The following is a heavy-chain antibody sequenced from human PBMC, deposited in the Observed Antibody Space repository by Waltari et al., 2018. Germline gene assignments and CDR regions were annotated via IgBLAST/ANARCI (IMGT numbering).Heavy chain of an antibody. Sequence: GGVVQPGRSLRLSCAASGVTFHNYDMHWVRQARGKGLEWVADISFDSNNKYYTDSVKGRFTISRDNSKNMLYLEMNSLGTEDTALYYCASVADTGYKTNWGQGTLVTVSS. CDR2: ISFDSNNK. J-gene: IGHJ4*02. CDR1: GVTFHNYD. V-gene: IGHV3-30-3*01. CDR3: ASVADTGYKTN. D-gene: IGHD5-12*01.